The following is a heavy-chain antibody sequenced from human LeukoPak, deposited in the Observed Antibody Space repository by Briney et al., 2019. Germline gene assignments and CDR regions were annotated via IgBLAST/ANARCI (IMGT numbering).Heavy chain of an antibody. CDR1: GYTFTSYD. CDR3: ASLDSSSSERDY. J-gene: IGHJ4*02. D-gene: IGHD6-13*01. Sequence: ASVKVSCKASGYTFTSYDINWVRQATGQGLEWMGWMNPNSGNTGYAQKFQGRVTITRNTSISTAYMELSSLRAEDTAVYYCASLDSSSSERDYWGQGTLVTVSS. V-gene: IGHV1-8*03. CDR2: MNPNSGNT.